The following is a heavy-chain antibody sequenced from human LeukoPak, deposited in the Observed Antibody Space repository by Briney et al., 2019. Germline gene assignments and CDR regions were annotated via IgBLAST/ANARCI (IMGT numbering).Heavy chain of an antibody. V-gene: IGHV3-21*01. CDR2: ITSNSNYI. CDR1: GFSFSAYI. Sequence: GGSLRLSCAVSGFSFSAYIMNWVRQAPGKGLEWVSSITSNSNYIYYADSVRGRFTISRDNAKNSLFLQMNSLRAEGTAVYYCARWFVGALKPGAFDVWGQGTMVTVSS. J-gene: IGHJ3*01. D-gene: IGHD1-26*01. CDR3: ARWFVGALKPGAFDV.